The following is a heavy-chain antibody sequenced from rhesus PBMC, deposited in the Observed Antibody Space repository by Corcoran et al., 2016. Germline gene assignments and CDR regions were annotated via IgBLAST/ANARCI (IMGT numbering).Heavy chain of an antibody. CDR3: ARRMPRYYYSGISGALDS. V-gene: IGHV4-73*01. J-gene: IGHJ6*01. CDR1: GGSISGYYY. D-gene: IGHD3-16*01. CDR2: IDGNSAST. Sequence: QVKLQQWGEGLVKPSETLSLTCAVYGGSISGYYYWSWIRQAPGKGLEWIGNIDGNSASTNYTPSLKNRVTISKATSKNQFSLRLSSVTAADTAVYYCARRMPRYYYSGISGALDSWGQGVAVTVSS.